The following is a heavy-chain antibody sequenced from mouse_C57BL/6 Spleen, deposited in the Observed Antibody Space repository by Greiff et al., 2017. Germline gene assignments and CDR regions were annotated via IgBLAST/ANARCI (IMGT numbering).Heavy chain of an antibody. V-gene: IGHV1-64*01. CDR2: IHPNSGST. CDR3: ARCTGTGYAMDY. CDR1: GYTFTSYW. Sequence: VQLQQPGAELVKPGASVKLSCKASGYTFTSYWMHWVKQRPGQGLEWIGMIHPNSGSTNYNEKFKSKATLTVDKSSSTAYMQLSSLTSEDSAVYYCARCTGTGYAMDYWGQGTSVTVSS. J-gene: IGHJ4*01. D-gene: IGHD4-1*01.